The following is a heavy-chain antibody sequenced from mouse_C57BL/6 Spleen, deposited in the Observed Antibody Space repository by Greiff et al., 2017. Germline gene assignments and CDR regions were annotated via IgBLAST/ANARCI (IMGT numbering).Heavy chain of an antibody. Sequence: VQLKESGPGLVKPSQSLSLTCSVTGYSITSGYYWNWIRQFPGNKLEWMGYISYDGSNNYNPSLKNRISITRDTSKNQFFLKLNSVTTEDTATYDCARDRERLGWFAYWGQGTLVTVSA. D-gene: IGHD4-1*01. J-gene: IGHJ3*01. CDR1: GYSITSGYY. V-gene: IGHV3-6*01. CDR2: ISYDGSN. CDR3: ARDRERLGWFAY.